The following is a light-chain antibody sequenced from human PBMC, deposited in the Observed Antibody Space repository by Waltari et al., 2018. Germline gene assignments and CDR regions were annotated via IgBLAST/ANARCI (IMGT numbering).Light chain of an antibody. Sequence: AIRMTQSPSSLSASIGDRVTISCRASQGVSTYLAWYQQKPGKAPSLLIHAASTLQSGVPSRFSGSGTWTDFTLTITCLQSEDFATYYCQQYHDYPWTFGQGTKVDI. CDR3: QQYHDYPWT. J-gene: IGKJ1*01. CDR1: QGVSTY. CDR2: AAS. V-gene: IGKV1-8*01.